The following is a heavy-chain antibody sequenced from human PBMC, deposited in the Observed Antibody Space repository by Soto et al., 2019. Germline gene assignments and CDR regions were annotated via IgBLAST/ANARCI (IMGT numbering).Heavy chain of an antibody. J-gene: IGHJ4*02. V-gene: IGHV1-69*09. Sequence: QVQLVQSGAEVKKPESSGKVSCKTSGGTFVRHVISGVRQAPGQGPEWMGKINPLSGIPNYAQKFQDRVTFTADTASSTAYMELRSLISDDTAVYYCAAPACAATWCSPSHNLDHWGQGTLVTVSS. CDR2: INPLSGIP. CDR1: GGTFVRHV. CDR3: AAPACAATWCSPSHNLDH. D-gene: IGHD2-2*01.